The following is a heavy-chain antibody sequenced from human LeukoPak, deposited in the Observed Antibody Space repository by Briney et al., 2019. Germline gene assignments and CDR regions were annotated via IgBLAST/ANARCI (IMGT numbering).Heavy chain of an antibody. CDR1: GYTFTGYY. J-gene: IGHJ6*03. V-gene: IGHV1-2*02. CDR3: ARDFKQQLGYYYYYYMDV. CDR2: INPNSGGT. Sequence: GASVKVSCKASGYTFTGYYMHWVRQAPGQGLEWMGWINPNSGGTNYAQKFQGRVTMTRDTSISTAYMELSRLRSDDTAVYYCARDFKQQLGYYYYYYMDVWGKGTTVTVSS. D-gene: IGHD6-13*01.